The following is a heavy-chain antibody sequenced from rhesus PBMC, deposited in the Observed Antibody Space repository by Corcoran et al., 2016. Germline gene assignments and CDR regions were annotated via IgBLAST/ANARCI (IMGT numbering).Heavy chain of an antibody. CDR1: GYSISSGYY. CDR2: FSGSRRST. CDR3: ARHITWNYCFDY. Sequence: QVQLQESGPGLVKPSETLSLTCAVSGYSISSGYYWGWIRQPPGKGLEYIGYFSGSRRSTYSNPSLKRRLTISEDTSKNQFSLKLSSVTAADTAVYYCARHITWNYCFDYWGQGVLVTVSS. D-gene: IGHD1-1*01. V-gene: IGHV4-99*01. J-gene: IGHJ4*01.